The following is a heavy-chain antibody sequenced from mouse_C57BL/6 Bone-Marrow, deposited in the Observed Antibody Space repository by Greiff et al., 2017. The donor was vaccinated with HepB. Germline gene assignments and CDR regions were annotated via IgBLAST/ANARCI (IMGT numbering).Heavy chain of an antibody. D-gene: IGHD1-1*01. V-gene: IGHV14-4*01. CDR3: TTGGIIPFDY. CDR1: GFNIKDDY. J-gene: IGHJ2*01. CDR2: IDPENGDT. Sequence: EVKLMESGAELVRPGASVKLSCTASGFNIKDDYMHWVKQRPEQGLEWIGWIDPENGDTEYASKFQGKATITADTSSNTAYLQLSSLTSEDTALYYCTTGGIIPFDYWGQGTTLTVSS.